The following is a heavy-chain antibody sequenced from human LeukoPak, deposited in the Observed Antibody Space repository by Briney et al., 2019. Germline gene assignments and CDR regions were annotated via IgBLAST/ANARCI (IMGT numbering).Heavy chain of an antibody. CDR3: ACHIVGTKAFDC. D-gene: IGHD3-16*02. Sequence: NSSETLSLTCTVSGGSISSGGYYWSWIRQHPGKGLEWIGYIYYSGSTYYNPSLKSRVTISVDTSKNQFSLKLSSVTAADTAVYYCACHIVGTKAFDCWGQGTLVTVSS. CDR2: IYYSGST. J-gene: IGHJ4*02. CDR1: GGSISSGGYY. V-gene: IGHV4-31*03.